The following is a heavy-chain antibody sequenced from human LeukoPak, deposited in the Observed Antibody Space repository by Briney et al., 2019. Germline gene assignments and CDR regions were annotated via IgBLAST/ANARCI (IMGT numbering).Heavy chain of an antibody. V-gene: IGHV3-7*01. J-gene: IGHJ5*02. CDR1: GFTFSSYW. CDR3: AREGEQWSEPYNWFDP. Sequence: GGSLRLSCAASGFTFSSYWMSWVRQAPGKGLEWVANIKQDGSEKYYVDSVKGRLTISRDNAKNSLYLQMNSLRAEDTAVYYCAREGEQWSEPYNWFDPWGQGTLVTVSS. D-gene: IGHD6-19*01. CDR2: IKQDGSEK.